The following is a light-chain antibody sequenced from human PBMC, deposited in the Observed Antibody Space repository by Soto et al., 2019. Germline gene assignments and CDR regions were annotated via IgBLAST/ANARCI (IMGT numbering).Light chain of an antibody. CDR2: GNN. CDR1: SSNIGAGYD. Sequence: QLVLTQPPSVSGAPGQRVTISCTGSSSNIGAGYDVHWYQQLPGTAPKLLIFGNNNRPSGVPDRFSGSKSGTSASLAITGLQAEDEADYYCQSYDGRLSGYVFGTGTKVTVL. V-gene: IGLV1-40*01. CDR3: QSYDGRLSGYV. J-gene: IGLJ1*01.